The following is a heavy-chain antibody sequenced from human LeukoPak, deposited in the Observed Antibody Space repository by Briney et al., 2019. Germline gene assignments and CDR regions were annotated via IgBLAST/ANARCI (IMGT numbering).Heavy chain of an antibody. V-gene: IGHV3-33*01. J-gene: IGHJ4*02. CDR1: GFTFSSYG. Sequence: GRSLRLSCAASGFTFSSYGMHWVRQAPGKGLEWVAVIWYDGSDKYYADSVKGRFTISRDSSKNTLYLQMSSLRAEDTAVYYCSIYDSSGSFAYWGQGTLVTVSS. CDR2: IWYDGSDK. D-gene: IGHD3-22*01. CDR3: SIYDSSGSFAY.